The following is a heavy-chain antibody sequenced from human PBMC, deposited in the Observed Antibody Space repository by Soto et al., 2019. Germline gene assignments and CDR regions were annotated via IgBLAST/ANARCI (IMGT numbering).Heavy chain of an antibody. J-gene: IGHJ4*02. Sequence: QVQLVESGGGVVQPGRSLRLSCVASGFSFSFASHALDWVRQAPGKGLEWVAVISFDGGNKFYADSVKGRFTISRDNSKNTLYLEMSRLRPDDTAVYYCAKRAAGTGAYLDSGGQGTLVSVSS. D-gene: IGHD1-1*01. CDR1: GFSFSFASHA. V-gene: IGHV3-30-3*02. CDR2: ISFDGGNK. CDR3: AKRAAGTGAYLDS.